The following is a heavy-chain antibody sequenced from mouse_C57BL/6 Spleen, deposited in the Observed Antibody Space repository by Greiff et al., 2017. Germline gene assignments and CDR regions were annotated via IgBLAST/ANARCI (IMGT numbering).Heavy chain of an antibody. J-gene: IGHJ1*03. Sequence: QVQLQQPGAELVKPGASVKVSCKASGYTFTSYWMHWVKQRPGQGLEWIGRIHPSDSDTNYNQKFKGKATLTVDKSSSTAYMKLSSLTSEDSAVYYCAITPPSYGISHWYFDVWGTGTTVTVSS. CDR2: IHPSDSDT. V-gene: IGHV1-74*01. CDR1: GYTFTSYW. D-gene: IGHD1-1*01. CDR3: AITPPSYGISHWYFDV.